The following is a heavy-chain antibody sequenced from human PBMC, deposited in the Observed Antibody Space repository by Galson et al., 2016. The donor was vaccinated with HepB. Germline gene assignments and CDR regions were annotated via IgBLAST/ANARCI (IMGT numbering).Heavy chain of an antibody. D-gene: IGHD5-24*01. V-gene: IGHV4-59*01. CDR1: GGSISGYY. Sequence: ETLSLTCTVSGGSISGYYWNWLRQSPVKGLEWIGYVHYGGTTNSNPSLQSRVTILLHTSKNQFSLELTSVTAADTAVYYCARCRGGYNHDFDSWGQGPLVTVSS. J-gene: IGHJ4*02. CDR3: ARCRGGYNHDFDS. CDR2: VHYGGTT.